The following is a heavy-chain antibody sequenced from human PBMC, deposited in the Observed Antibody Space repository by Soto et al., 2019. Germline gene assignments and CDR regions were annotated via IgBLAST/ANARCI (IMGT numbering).Heavy chain of an antibody. CDR3: ARHWIAGSSIP. V-gene: IGHV4-39*01. CDR2: IHYSGTS. J-gene: IGHJ4*02. CDR1: GDSISRSSQY. Sequence: PXESLSLTCSVSGDSISRSSQYWGWIRQPPGKGLEWIGSIHYSGTSYYNPSLKSRVTIFVDTSKNQLSLKLSSVTAADTALYYCARHWIAGSSIPWGQGTLVTVSS. D-gene: IGHD2-2*02.